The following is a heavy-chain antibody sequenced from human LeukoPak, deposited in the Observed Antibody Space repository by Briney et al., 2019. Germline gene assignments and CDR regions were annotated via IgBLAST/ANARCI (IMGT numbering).Heavy chain of an antibody. D-gene: IGHD3-10*01. Sequence: ASVKVSCKTSGYTFSNSGLHWVRQAPGRSLEWMGWINSGNGNTKYSQKFQDRLTITRDTSASTVYMELNSLKSEDTAMYYCARGRGLIGTSRFAPWGQGTLVIVSS. J-gene: IGHJ5*02. CDR2: INSGNGNT. CDR3: ARGRGLIGTSRFAP. V-gene: IGHV1-3*01. CDR1: GYTFSNSG.